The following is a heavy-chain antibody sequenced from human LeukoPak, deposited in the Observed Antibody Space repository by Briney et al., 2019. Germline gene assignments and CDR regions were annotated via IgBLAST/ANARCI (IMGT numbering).Heavy chain of an antibody. CDR1: GGSISSYY. Sequence: SETLSLTCTVSGGSISSYYWSWIRQPAGKGLEWIGRIYTSGSTNYNPSLKSRVTMSVDPSKNQFSLKLSSVTAADTAVYYCAREPYYYGSGEYWGQGTLVTVSS. J-gene: IGHJ4*02. V-gene: IGHV4-4*07. CDR2: IYTSGST. CDR3: AREPYYYGSGEY. D-gene: IGHD3-10*01.